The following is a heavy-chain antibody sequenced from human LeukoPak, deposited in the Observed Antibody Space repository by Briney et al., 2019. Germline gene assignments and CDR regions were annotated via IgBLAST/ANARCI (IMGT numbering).Heavy chain of an antibody. CDR2: ISFDGSDK. CDR1: GFTFRNYG. D-gene: IGHD6-25*01. V-gene: IGHV3-30*18. CDR3: AKNRATYSSAWNYFDY. Sequence: GGSLRLSCAVSGFTFRNYGMHWVRQAPGKGLEWVAVISFDGSDKYYADSVKGRFTISRDNSNNTLYLQMNSLRAEDTAVYYCAKNRATYSSAWNYFDYWGQGTLVTVSS. J-gene: IGHJ4*02.